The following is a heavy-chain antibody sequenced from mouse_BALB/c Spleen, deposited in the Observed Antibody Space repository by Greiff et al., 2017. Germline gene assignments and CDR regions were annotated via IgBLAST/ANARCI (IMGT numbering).Heavy chain of an antibody. D-gene: IGHD4-1*01. CDR1: GYTFTSYW. J-gene: IGHJ4*01. CDR3: TRTGTRAMDY. CDR2: IYPGSGST. Sequence: LQQPGSELVRPGASVKLSCKASGYTFTSYWMHWVKQRPGQGLEWIGNIYPGSGSTNYDEKFKSKATLTVDTSSSTAYMQLSSLTSEDSAVYYCTRTGTRAMDYWGQGTSVTVSS. V-gene: IGHV1S22*01.